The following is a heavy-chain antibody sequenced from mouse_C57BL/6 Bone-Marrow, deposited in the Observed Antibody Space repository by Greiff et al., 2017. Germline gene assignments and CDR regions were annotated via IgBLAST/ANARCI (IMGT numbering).Heavy chain of an antibody. V-gene: IGHV1-61*01. CDR2: IYPSDSET. D-gene: IGHD1-1*02. J-gene: IGHJ4*01. CDR1: GYTFTSYW. CDR3: ARRGLFYAMDY. Sequence: VQLKQPGAELVRPGSSVKLSCKASGYTFTSYWMDWVKQRPGQGLEWIGNIYPSDSETHYNQKFKDKATLTVDKSSSTAYMQLSSLTSEDSAVYYCARRGLFYAMDYWGQGTSVTVSS.